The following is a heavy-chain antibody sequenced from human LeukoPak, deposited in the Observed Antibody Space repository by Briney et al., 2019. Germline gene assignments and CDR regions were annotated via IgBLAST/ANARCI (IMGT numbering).Heavy chain of an antibody. J-gene: IGHJ4*02. V-gene: IGHV3-74*01. CDR2: INSDGSST. CDR3: AKDRVGAMLYFDS. D-gene: IGHD1-26*01. CDR1: GFTFSLYW. Sequence: QPGGSLRLSCAASGFTFSLYWMHWVRQAPGKGLVWVSRINSDGSSTRYADSVKGRFTISRDNSKNTLYLQINSLRAEDTAVYYCAKDRVGAMLYFDSWGQGTLVTVSS.